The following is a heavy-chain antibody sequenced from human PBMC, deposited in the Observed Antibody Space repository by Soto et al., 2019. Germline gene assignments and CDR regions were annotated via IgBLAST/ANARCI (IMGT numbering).Heavy chain of an antibody. D-gene: IGHD3-3*01. Sequence: SETLCLTCTVSGGTISSYYWSWIRKPPGKGLEWIGYIYYSGSTNYNPSLKSRVTISVDTSKNQFSLKLSSVTAADTAVYYCARDIRFLEWLYLDYWGQGTLVTVSS. CDR1: GGTISSYY. V-gene: IGHV4-59*01. CDR2: IYYSGST. CDR3: ARDIRFLEWLYLDY. J-gene: IGHJ4*02.